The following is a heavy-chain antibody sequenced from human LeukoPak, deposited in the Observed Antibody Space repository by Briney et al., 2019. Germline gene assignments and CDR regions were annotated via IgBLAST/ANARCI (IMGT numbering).Heavy chain of an antibody. J-gene: IGHJ4*02. D-gene: IGHD6-19*01. Sequence: PSETLSLTCTVSGGSISSYYWSWIRQPPGKGLEWIGYIYYSGSTNYNPSLKSRVTISVDTSKNQFSLKLSSVTAADTAVYYCARQVGTIAVAGPDYWGQGTLVTVSS. CDR3: ARQVGTIAVAGPDY. CDR2: IYYSGST. V-gene: IGHV4-59*01. CDR1: GGSISSYY.